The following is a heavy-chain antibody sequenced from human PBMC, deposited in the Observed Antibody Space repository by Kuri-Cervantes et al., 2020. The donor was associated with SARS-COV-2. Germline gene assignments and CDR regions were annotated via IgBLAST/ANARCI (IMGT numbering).Heavy chain of an antibody. J-gene: IGHJ4*02. CDR1: GFTFSSYA. V-gene: IGHV3-64D*06. CDR3: VKDSEVVVVPAAIPVSPFDY. Sequence: GESLKISCAASGFTFSSYAMHWVRQAPGKGLEYVSAISSNGGSTYYADSVKGRFTISRDNSKNTLYLQMSSLRAEDTAVYYCVKDSEVVVVPAAIPVSPFDYWGQGTLVTVSS. D-gene: IGHD2-2*02. CDR2: ISSNGGST.